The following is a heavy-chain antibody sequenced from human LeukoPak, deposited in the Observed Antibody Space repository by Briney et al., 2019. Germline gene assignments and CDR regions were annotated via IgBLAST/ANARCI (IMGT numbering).Heavy chain of an antibody. CDR1: GFTFSSYS. J-gene: IGHJ5*02. V-gene: IGHV3-21*01. CDR3: ARDSAYYYSIKSRWGFDP. D-gene: IGHD3-10*01. CDR2: ISSSSSYI. Sequence: KSGGSLRLSCAASGFTFSSYSMNWVRQAPGKGLEWVSSISSSSSYIYYADSVKGRFTISRDNAKNSLYLQMNSLRAEDTAVYYCARDSAYYYSIKSRWGFDPWGQGTLVTVSS.